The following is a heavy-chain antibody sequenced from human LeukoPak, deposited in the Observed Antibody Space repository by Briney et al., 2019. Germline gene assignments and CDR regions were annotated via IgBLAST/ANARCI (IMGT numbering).Heavy chain of an antibody. CDR3: ARDRTSGYSYGYENYGMDV. Sequence: GASVKVSCKASGGTFSSYAISWVRQAPGQGLEWMGRIIPILGIANYAQKFQGRVTITADKSTSTAYMELSSLRSEDTAVYYCARDRTSGYSYGYENYGMDVWGQGTTVTVSS. J-gene: IGHJ6*02. V-gene: IGHV1-69*04. CDR1: GGTFSSYA. D-gene: IGHD5-18*01. CDR2: IIPILGIA.